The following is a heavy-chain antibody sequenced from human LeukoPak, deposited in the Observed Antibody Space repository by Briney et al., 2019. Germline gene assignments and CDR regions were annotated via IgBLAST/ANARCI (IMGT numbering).Heavy chain of an antibody. D-gene: IGHD1-26*01. J-gene: IGHJ4*02. CDR1: GFTVSSSY. Sequence: PGGSLRLSCAASGFTVSSSYMGWVRQVPGKGLEWVSVIYSDSSTYYADSVKGRFSISRDNSKNTLYLQMNSLRAEDTAIYYCVRSGGYWGQGTLVTVSS. CDR3: VRSGGY. V-gene: IGHV3-66*01. CDR2: IYSDSST.